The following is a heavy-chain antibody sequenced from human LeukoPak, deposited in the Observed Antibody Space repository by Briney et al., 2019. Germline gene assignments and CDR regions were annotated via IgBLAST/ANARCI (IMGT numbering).Heavy chain of an antibody. J-gene: IGHJ4*02. CDR3: AKGGYCSGGSCPSYFDY. D-gene: IGHD2-15*01. V-gene: IGHV3-66*03. Sequence: PGGSLRLSCTVSGFTVSSNSMSWVRQAPGKGLEWVSFIYSDNTHYSDSVKGRFTISRDNSKNTLYLQMNSLRAEDTAVCYCAKGGYCSGGSCPSYFDYWGQGTLVTVSS. CDR1: GFTVSSNS. CDR2: IYSDNT.